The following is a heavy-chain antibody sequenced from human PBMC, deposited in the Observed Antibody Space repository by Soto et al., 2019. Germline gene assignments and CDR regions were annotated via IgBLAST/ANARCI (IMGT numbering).Heavy chain of an antibody. CDR3: TTVLAYCGGDCYNFDY. CDR2: IKSKTDGGKT. D-gene: IGHD2-21*02. Sequence: GGSLRLSCAASGFTFSNAWMNWVRQAPGKGLEWVGRIKSKTDGGKTDYAAPVKGRFTISREDSKNTLYLQMNSLKTEDTAVYYCTTVLAYCGGDCYNFDYWGQGTLVTVSS. CDR1: GFTFSNAW. V-gene: IGHV3-15*07. J-gene: IGHJ4*02.